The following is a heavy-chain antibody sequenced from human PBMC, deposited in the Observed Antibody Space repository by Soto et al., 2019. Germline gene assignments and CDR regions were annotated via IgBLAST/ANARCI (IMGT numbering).Heavy chain of an antibody. V-gene: IGHV3-33*01. CDR2: IWYDGSNK. Sequence: GWSLRLSCASSVFTFISYGMQWVRQAPGKGLERVAVIWYDGSNKYYADSVKGRFTISRDNSKNTLYLQMNSLRAEDTAVYYCARDDTAITGTMVLDYWGQGTLVTVSS. CDR3: ARDDTAITGTMVLDY. J-gene: IGHJ4*02. CDR1: VFTFISYG. D-gene: IGHD1-7*01.